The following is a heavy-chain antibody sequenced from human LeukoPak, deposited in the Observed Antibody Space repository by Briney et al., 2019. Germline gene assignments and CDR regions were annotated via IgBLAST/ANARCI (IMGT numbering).Heavy chain of an antibody. D-gene: IGHD2-15*01. CDR2: ITSSSGSI. Sequence: GGSLRLSCAASGFTFRDYVMSWVRQAPGKGLVWVSAITSSSGSIYYADPVKGRFTIPRDNSKDTLYLQMNSLRAEDTAVYYCARDCTGGSCFSDYWGQGTLVTVSS. V-gene: IGHV3-23*01. CDR3: ARDCTGGSCFSDY. J-gene: IGHJ4*02. CDR1: GFTFRDYV.